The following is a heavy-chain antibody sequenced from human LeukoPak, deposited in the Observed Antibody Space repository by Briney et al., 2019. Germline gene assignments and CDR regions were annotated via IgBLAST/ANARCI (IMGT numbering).Heavy chain of an antibody. D-gene: IGHD6-19*01. CDR3: ARTIAVAGTVHVYYYYMDV. CDR1: GNTFTTYD. CDR2: IIPILGTT. V-gene: IGHV1-69*13. J-gene: IGHJ6*03. Sequence: SVKVSCKASGNTFTTYDINWVRQAPGQGLEWMGGIIPILGTTNYAQKFQGRVTITADESTSTAYMELSSLRSDDTAVYYCARTIAVAGTVHVYYYYMDVWGKGTTVTISS.